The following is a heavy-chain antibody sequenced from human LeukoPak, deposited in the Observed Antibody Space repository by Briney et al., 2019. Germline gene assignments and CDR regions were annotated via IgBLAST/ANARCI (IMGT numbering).Heavy chain of an antibody. V-gene: IGHV4-4*02. Sequence: GSLRLSCAASGFTVSSNYMSWVRQPPGKGLEWIGEIYHSGSTNYNPSLKSRVTISVDKSKNQFSLKLSSVTAADTAVYYCARDVRSSGSYYGEDYWGQGTLVTVSS. D-gene: IGHD1-26*01. CDR2: IYHSGST. J-gene: IGHJ4*02. CDR1: GFTVSSNY. CDR3: ARDVRSSGSYYGEDY.